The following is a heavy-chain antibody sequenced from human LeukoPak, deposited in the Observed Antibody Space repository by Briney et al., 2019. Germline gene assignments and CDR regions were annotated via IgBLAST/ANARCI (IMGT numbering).Heavy chain of an antibody. CDR2: IYHSGST. D-gene: IGHD3-9*01. J-gene: IGHJ5*02. CDR1: GYSISSGYY. V-gene: IGHV4-38-2*02. Sequence: SETLSLTCTVSGYSISSGYYWAWIRQPPGKGLEWIGSIYHSGSTYYNPSLKSPVTISVDTSKNQFSLKLSSVTAADTVLFHGEDGIRDFPKNWFDPWGQGTLVTVSS. CDR3: EDGIRDFPKNWFDP.